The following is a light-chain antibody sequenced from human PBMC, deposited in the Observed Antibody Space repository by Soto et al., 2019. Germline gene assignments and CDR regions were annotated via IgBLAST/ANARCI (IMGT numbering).Light chain of an antibody. CDR1: SSDVGAYNW. J-gene: IGLJ3*02. CDR2: DVT. CDR3: CSYAGSYTLV. V-gene: IGLV2-11*01. Sequence: QSVLTQPRSVSGSPGQSGTISCAGTSSDVGAYNWVSWYQQHPGKVPKLIIYDVTRRPSGVPDRFSGSKSGNTASLTISGLQADDEADYYCCSYAGSYTLVFGGGTKVTVL.